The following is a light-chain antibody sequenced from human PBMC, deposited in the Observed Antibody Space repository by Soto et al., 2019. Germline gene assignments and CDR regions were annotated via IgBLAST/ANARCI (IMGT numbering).Light chain of an antibody. J-gene: IGKJ2*01. CDR1: QSVSSY. Sequence: EIVLTQSPATLSLSPGERATLSVRSSQSVSSYLAWYQQKPGQAPRLLIYAASTRATGIPARFSGSGSGTEFTLTISSLQPEDFATYYCQQSYSTPYTLGQGTKVDIK. V-gene: IGKV3-11*01. CDR3: QQSYSTPYT. CDR2: AAS.